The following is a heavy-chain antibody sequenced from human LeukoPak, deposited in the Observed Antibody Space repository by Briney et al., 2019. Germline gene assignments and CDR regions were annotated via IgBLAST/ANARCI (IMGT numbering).Heavy chain of an antibody. D-gene: IGHD5-18*01. CDR3: AKDMFPPGIQLGNSFDY. CDR2: ISWNSGSI. Sequence: SLRLSCAASGFTFDDYAMHWVRQAPGKGLEWVSGISWNSGSIGYADSVKGRFTISRDNAKNSLYLQMNSLRAEDTALYYCAKDMFPPGIQLGNSFDYWGQGTLVTVSS. J-gene: IGHJ4*02. CDR1: GFTFDDYA. V-gene: IGHV3-9*01.